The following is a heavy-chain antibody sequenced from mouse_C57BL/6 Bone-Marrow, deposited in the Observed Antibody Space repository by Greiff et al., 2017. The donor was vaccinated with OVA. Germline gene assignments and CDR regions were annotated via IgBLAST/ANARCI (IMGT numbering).Heavy chain of an antibody. V-gene: IGHV14-4*01. CDR2: IDPENGDT. Sequence: VQLKQSGAELVRPGASVKLSCTASGFNLKDDYMHWVKQRPEQGLEWIGWIDPENGDTAYASQFQGKATITADTSSNTAYLQLSSLTSEDTAVYYCTTGSPWFAYWGQGTLVTVSA. CDR3: TTGSPWFAY. J-gene: IGHJ3*01. CDR1: GFNLKDDY.